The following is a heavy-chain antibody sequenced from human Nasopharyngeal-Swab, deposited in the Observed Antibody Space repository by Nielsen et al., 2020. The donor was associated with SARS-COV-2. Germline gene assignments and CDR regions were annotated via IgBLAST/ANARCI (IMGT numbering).Heavy chain of an antibody. CDR3: AGNLRFLEWLAHSPHYYYYGMDV. CDR2: ISSSGSTI. J-gene: IGHJ6*02. Sequence: WIRQPPGKGLEWVSYISSSGSTIYYADSVKGRFTISRDNAKNSLYLQMNSLRAEDTAVYYCAGNLRFLEWLAHSPHYYYYGMDVWGQGTTVTVS. V-gene: IGHV3-48*03. D-gene: IGHD3-3*01.